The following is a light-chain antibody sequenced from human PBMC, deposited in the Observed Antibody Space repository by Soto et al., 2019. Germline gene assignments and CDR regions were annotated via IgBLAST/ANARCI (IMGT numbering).Light chain of an antibody. CDR2: KAS. CDR1: QSISSW. V-gene: IGKV1-5*03. Sequence: DIQMTQSPSSLSASVGDRFTITCRASQSISSWLAWYQQKPGKAPKLLIYKASSLESGVPSRFSGSGSGTEFTLTISSLQPDDFATYYCQQYNSYLTFGQGTKVDIK. J-gene: IGKJ1*01. CDR3: QQYNSYLT.